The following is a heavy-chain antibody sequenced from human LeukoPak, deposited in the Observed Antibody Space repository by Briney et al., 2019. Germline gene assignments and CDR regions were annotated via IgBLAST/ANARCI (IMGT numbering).Heavy chain of an antibody. Sequence: GGTLRLSCAASGLTFSNYDMSWVRQAPGKGLVWVSRINSDGNRTNYADFVKGRFTISRDNAKNTLYVQINSLRAEDTAVYYCARESSDWFSDAFDIWGQGTVVTVSS. CDR3: ARESSDWFSDAFDI. V-gene: IGHV3-74*01. D-gene: IGHD6-19*01. J-gene: IGHJ3*02. CDR1: GLTFSNYD. CDR2: INSDGNRT.